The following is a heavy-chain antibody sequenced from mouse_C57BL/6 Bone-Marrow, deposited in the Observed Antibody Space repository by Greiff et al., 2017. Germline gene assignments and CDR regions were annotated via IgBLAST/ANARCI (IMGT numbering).Heavy chain of an antibody. CDR1: GFSLTSYA. Sequence: VKLMESGPGLVAPSQSLSITCTVSGFSLTSYAISWVRQPPGKGLEWLGVIWTGGGTNYNSALKSRLSISKDNSKSQVFLKMNILQTDDTARYYCARIYYGSSWYFDVWGTGTTVTVSS. J-gene: IGHJ1*03. V-gene: IGHV2-9-1*01. CDR2: IWTGGGT. CDR3: ARIYYGSSWYFDV. D-gene: IGHD1-1*01.